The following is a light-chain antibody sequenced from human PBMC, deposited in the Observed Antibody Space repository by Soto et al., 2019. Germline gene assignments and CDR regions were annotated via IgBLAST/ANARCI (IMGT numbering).Light chain of an antibody. V-gene: IGLV2-11*01. CDR2: DVS. J-gene: IGLJ2*01. CDR3: CSYAGSYSVV. CDR1: SSDVGGYNY. Sequence: QSALTQPRSVSGSPGQSVTISCSGTSSDVGGYNYVSWYQQHPGKAPKLMIYDVSKRPSGVPGRFSGSKSGNTASLTISGLQAEDEADYYCCSYAGSYSVVFGGGTKLPVL.